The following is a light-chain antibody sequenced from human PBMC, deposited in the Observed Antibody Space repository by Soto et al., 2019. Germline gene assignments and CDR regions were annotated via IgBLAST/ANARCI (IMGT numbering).Light chain of an antibody. CDR3: CSPADSNNWV. CDR2: DVN. CDR1: STDVGNYNY. Sequence: QSALTQPPSASGSPGQSLTISCTGTSTDVGNYNYVSWYQQHPGKAPKLMISDVNRRPAGVPDRFSGSKSGNTASLTVSGLQAEDEADYYCCSPADSNNWVFGGGTKLTVL. V-gene: IGLV2-8*01. J-gene: IGLJ3*02.